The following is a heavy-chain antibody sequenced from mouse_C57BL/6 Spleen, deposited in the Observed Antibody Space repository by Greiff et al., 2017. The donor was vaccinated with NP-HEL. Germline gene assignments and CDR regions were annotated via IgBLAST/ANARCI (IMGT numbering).Heavy chain of an antibody. D-gene: IGHD1-1*01. V-gene: IGHV14-1*01. CDR1: GFNIKDYY. Sequence: EVQLQQSGAELVRPGASVKLSCTASGFNIKDYYMHWVKQRPEQGLEWIGRIDPEDGDTEYAPKFQGKATMTADTSSNTAYLQLSSLTSEDTAVYYCTTRAITTVVAEGAYWGQGTLVTVSA. J-gene: IGHJ3*01. CDR3: TTRAITTVVAEGAY. CDR2: IDPEDGDT.